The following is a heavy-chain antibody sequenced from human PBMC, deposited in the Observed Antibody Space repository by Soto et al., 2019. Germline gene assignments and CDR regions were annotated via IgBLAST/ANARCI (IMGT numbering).Heavy chain of an antibody. J-gene: IGHJ6*02. V-gene: IGHV3-30*03. CDR1: GFTFSSYG. CDR2: ISYDGSNK. CDR3: VRTSGRAYYYGMDV. Sequence: QVQLVESGGGVVQPGRSLRLSCAASGFTFSSYGMHWVRQAPGKGLEWVAVISYDGSNKYYADSVKGRFTISRDNSKNTLYLKMNSLRAEDTAVYYCVRTSGRAYYYGMDVWGQGTKVTVSS. D-gene: IGHD2-2*01.